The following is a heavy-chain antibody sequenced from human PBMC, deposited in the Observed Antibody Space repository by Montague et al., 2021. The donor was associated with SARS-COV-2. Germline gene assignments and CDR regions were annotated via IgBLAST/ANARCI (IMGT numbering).Heavy chain of an antibody. Sequence: CAISGDSVSSNSATWNWIRQSPSRGLEWLGRTYYRSMWKSDYARXLKRRIAINPDTSKNPFSLQLSSVTPEDTALYYCVRGIEAAGSYDYWGQGTLVTVSS. CDR1: GDSVSSNSAT. V-gene: IGHV6-1*01. D-gene: IGHD6-13*01. CDR3: VRGIEAAGSYDY. CDR2: TYYRSMWKS. J-gene: IGHJ4*02.